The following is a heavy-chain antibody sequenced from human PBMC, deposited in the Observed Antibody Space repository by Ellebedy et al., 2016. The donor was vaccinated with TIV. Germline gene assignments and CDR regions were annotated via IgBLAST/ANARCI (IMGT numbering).Heavy chain of an antibody. D-gene: IGHD2-15*01. CDR1: GYTFTSFG. CDR2: ISAYNGNT. Sequence: ASVKVSCKASGYTFTSFGITWVRQAPGQGLEWMGWISAYNGNTNYIQKLQGRVTMTTATSTSTAYMELRSLRSDDTAVYYCARVIGLRDCSGDICSPPPPLDHWGQGALVTVSS. V-gene: IGHV1-18*04. J-gene: IGHJ4*02. CDR3: ARVIGLRDCSGDICSPPPPLDH.